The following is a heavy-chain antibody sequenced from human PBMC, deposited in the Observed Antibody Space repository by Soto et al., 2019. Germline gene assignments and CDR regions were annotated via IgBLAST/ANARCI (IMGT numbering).Heavy chain of an antibody. CDR2: ITDDGSTT. CDR1: GFIYSMYW. V-gene: IGHV3-74*01. Sequence: GGSLRLSCETSGFIYSMYWMHWVRQVPGKGPQWVARITDDGSTTYYAASVEGRFTISRDNAKNALYLQMTSLRADDTAVYYCTRGPRPTSIGTGAFWGQGTLVTVSS. D-gene: IGHD3-10*01. J-gene: IGHJ4*02. CDR3: TRGPRPTSIGTGAF.